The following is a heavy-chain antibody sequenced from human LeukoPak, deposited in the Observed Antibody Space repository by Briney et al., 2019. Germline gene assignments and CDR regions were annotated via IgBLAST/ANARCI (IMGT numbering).Heavy chain of an antibody. J-gene: IGHJ4*02. CDR3: ERDPRSSSWYY. D-gene: IGHD6-13*01. Sequence: GGSLRLSCAASRFTFCSFEMNWVRQAPGKGLEWVSYISSSGSTIYYADSVKGRFTISRDNAKNSLYLQMNSLRAEDTAVYYCERDPRSSSWYYWGQGTLVTVSS. CDR1: RFTFCSFE. CDR2: ISSSGSTI. V-gene: IGHV3-48*03.